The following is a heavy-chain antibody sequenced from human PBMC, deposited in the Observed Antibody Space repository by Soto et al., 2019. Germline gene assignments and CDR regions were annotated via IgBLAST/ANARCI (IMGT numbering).Heavy chain of an antibody. D-gene: IGHD5-12*01. CDR2: IIGSGVTA. V-gene: IGHV3-23*01. CDR3: AKNSAATIRVGFDY. CDR1: GFTFSSYA. J-gene: IGHJ4*02. Sequence: PGGSLRLSCAASGFTFSSYAMNWVRQAPGKGLEWVSTIIGSGVTAYYADSVKGRFTISRDNSKNTLYLHMNSLRAGDTAVYFCAKNSAATIRVGFDYWGQGTLVTVSS.